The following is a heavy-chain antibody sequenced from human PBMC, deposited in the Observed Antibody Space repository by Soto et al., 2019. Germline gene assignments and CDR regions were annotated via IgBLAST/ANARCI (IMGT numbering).Heavy chain of an antibody. J-gene: IGHJ3*02. CDR3: ARETITGDAFDI. D-gene: IGHD3-9*01. CDR2: IYYSGST. CDR1: GGSISSYY. Sequence: SETLSLTCTVSGGSISSYYWSWIRQPPGKGLEWIGYIYYSGSTNYNPSLKSRVTISVDTSKNQFSLKLSSVTAADTAVYYCARETITGDAFDIWGQGTXVTVSS. V-gene: IGHV4-59*01.